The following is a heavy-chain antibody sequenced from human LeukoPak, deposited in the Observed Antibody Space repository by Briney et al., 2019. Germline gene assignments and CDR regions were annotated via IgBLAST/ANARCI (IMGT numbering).Heavy chain of an antibody. Sequence: ASVKVSCKASGYTFTGYYMHWVRQAPGQGLEWMGRINPNSGGTNYAQKFQGRVTMTRDTSISTAYMELSRLRSDDTAVCYCARGEEGYYYDSSGYYSPFDYWGQGTLVTVSS. CDR2: INPNSGGT. V-gene: IGHV1-2*06. CDR1: GYTFTGYY. CDR3: ARGEEGYYYDSSGYYSPFDY. D-gene: IGHD3-22*01. J-gene: IGHJ4*02.